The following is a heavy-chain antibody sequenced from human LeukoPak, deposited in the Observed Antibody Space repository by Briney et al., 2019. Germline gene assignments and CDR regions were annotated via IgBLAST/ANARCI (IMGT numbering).Heavy chain of an antibody. V-gene: IGHV4-31*03. CDR1: GGSISSGDYY. CDR2: IYYSGTP. CDR3: AGTTYYYHYMDV. J-gene: IGHJ6*03. D-gene: IGHD1-14*01. Sequence: SETLSLTCTVSGGSISSGDYYWSWIRQRPGRGLEWIGYIYYSGTPYYNPSLKSRLTISLDTSQNRFSLRLDPVTAADTAVYYCAGTTYYYHYMDVWGKGTTVTVSS.